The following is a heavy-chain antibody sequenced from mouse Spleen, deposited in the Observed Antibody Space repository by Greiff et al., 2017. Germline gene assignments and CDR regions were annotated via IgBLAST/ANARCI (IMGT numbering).Heavy chain of an antibody. CDR2: INSNGGST. V-gene: IGHV5-6-3*01. CDR3: ARGHYGSRYAMDY. CDR1: GFTFSSYG. J-gene: IGHJ4*01. D-gene: IGHD1-1*01. Sequence: EVNVVESGGGLVQPGGSLKLSCAASGFTFSSYGMSWVRQTPDKRLELVATINSNGGSTYYPDSVKGRFTISRDNAKNTLYLQMSSLKSEDTAMYYCARGHYGSRYAMDYWGQGTSVTVSS.